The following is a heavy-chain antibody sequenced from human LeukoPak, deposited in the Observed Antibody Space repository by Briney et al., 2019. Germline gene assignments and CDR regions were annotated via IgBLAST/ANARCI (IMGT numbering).Heavy chain of an antibody. V-gene: IGHV3-23*01. CDR1: GFTFSNYA. D-gene: IGHD3-16*02. J-gene: IGHJ4*02. CDR2: LSGTGGST. CDR3: AREHYDYVWGSYRYYYYFDY. Sequence: GGSLRLSCAASGFTFSNYAMSWVRQAPGKGLEWVSTLSGTGGSTYYADSVKGRFTISRDNSKNTLYLQMNSLRAEDTAVYYCAREHYDYVWGSYRYYYYFDYWGQGTLVTVSS.